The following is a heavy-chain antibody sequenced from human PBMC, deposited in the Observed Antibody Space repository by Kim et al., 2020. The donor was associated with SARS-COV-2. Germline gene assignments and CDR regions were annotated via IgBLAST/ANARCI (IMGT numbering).Heavy chain of an antibody. CDR2: IWYDGSNK. J-gene: IGHJ4*02. CDR3: AKDSNYHGSGSYQVDY. Sequence: GGSLRLSCAASGFTFSSYGMDWVRQAPGKGLEWVAVIWYDGSNKYYVDSVKGRFTISRDNSKNTLYLQMNSLRAEDTAVYYCAKDSNYHGSGSYQVDYWGQGTLVTVSS. CDR1: GFTFSSYG. V-gene: IGHV3-33*06. D-gene: IGHD3-10*01.